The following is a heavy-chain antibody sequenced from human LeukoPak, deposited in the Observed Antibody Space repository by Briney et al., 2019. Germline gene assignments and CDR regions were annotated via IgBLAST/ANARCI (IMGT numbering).Heavy chain of an antibody. CDR2: IKEDGSIQ. CDR1: GLTLSSYW. J-gene: IGHJ4*02. Sequence: GGSLRLSCVASGLTLSSYWMTWVRQAPGKGLEWLANIKEDGSIQYYLDSVRGRFTISRDNAKTSVYLQLNSLRADDTAVYYCARDVWTGVAVSDYWGQGTLVTVSS. V-gene: IGHV3-7*01. D-gene: IGHD6-19*01. CDR3: ARDVWTGVAVSDY.